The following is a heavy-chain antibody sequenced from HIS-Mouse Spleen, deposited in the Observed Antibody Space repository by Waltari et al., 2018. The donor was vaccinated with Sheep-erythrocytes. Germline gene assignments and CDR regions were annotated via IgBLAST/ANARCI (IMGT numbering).Heavy chain of an antibody. V-gene: IGHV3-7*01. CDR3: ATLGFVDY. CDR2: IKQDGSEQ. D-gene: IGHD7-27*01. J-gene: IGHJ4*02. CDR1: GFTCSSYW. Sequence: EVQLVESGGGLVQPGGSLRLSCAASGFTCSSYWMSWVRQAPGKGLGWVANIKQDGSEQYYVDSVKGRFTISRDNAKNSLYLQMNSLRAEDTAVYYCATLGFVDYWGQGTLVTVSS.